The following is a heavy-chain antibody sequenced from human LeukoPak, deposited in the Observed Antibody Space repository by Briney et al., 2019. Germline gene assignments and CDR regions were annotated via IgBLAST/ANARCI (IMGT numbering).Heavy chain of an antibody. J-gene: IGHJ6*03. CDR3: AKNCLTMVRGVNYYYYYMDV. CDR2: FDPEDGET. CDR1: GYTLTELS. V-gene: IGHV1-24*01. D-gene: IGHD3-10*01. Sequence: GASVKVSCKVSGYTLTELSMHWVRQAPGKGLEWMGGFDPEDGETIYAQKFQGRVTMTEDTSTDTAYMELSSLRSEDTAVYYCAKNCLTMVRGVNYYYYYMDVWGKGTTVTISS.